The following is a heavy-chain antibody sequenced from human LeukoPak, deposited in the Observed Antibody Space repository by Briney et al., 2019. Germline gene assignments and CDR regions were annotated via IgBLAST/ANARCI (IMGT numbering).Heavy chain of an antibody. V-gene: IGHV5-51*01. CDR1: GDTFDTDW. Sequence: GESLKISCKGSGDTFDTDWIGWVRQLPGKGLEWMGVIYPGDSRTRYSPSFKGQVTISADKSISTAYLQWSSLKATDSAMYYCARRKFTSPRSDPWGQGTLVTVSS. D-gene: IGHD2-2*01. CDR2: IYPGDSRT. J-gene: IGHJ5*02. CDR3: ARRKFTSPRSDP.